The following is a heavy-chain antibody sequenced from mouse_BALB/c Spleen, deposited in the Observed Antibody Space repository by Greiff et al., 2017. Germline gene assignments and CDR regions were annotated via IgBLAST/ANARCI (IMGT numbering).Heavy chain of an antibody. CDR2: INPSSGYT. J-gene: IGHJ3*01. CDR1: GYTFTSYT. CDR3: AREDYGILFAY. V-gene: IGHV1-4*02. Sequence: QVQLKESAAELARPGASVKMSCKASGYTFTSYTMHWVKQRPGQGLEWIGYINPSSGYTEYNQKFKDKTTLTADKSSSTAYMQLSSLTSEDSAVYYCAREDYGILFAYWGQGTLVTVSA. D-gene: IGHD2-1*01.